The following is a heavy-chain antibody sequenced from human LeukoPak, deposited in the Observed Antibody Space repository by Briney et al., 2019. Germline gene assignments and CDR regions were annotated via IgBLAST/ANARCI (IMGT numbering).Heavy chain of an antibody. CDR3: ATDLDYTFDY. V-gene: IGHV3-74*03. Sequence: GGSLRLSRTASGFPFRVRWMHWVRQAPGKGLVWISLIKKDGFFSTYADSVKGRFTISRDDAKNTLYLQMDSLRADDTAVYYCATDLDYTFDYWGRGTLVTVSS. CDR1: GFPFRVRW. D-gene: IGHD4-4*01. CDR2: IKKDGFFS. J-gene: IGHJ4*02.